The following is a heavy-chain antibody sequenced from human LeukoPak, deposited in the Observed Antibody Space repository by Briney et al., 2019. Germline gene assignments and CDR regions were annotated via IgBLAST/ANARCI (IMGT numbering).Heavy chain of an antibody. CDR3: ARPLTHVYCSGSCPDAFDI. J-gene: IGHJ3*02. D-gene: IGHD2-15*01. Sequence: SETLSLTCTVAGGSISNYYWSWIRQPPGTGLEWIGYIYYSGSTNYNPSLESRVTISVDTSKNQFSLKLSSVTAADTAVYYCARPLTHVYCSGSCPDAFDIWGQGTMVTVSS. CDR2: IYYSGST. V-gene: IGHV4-59*08. CDR1: GGSISNYY.